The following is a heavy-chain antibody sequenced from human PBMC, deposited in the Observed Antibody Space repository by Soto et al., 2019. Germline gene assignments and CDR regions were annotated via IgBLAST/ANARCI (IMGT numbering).Heavy chain of an antibody. V-gene: IGHV4-34*01. Sequence: SETLSLTCAAYGGSFSGYYWSWIRQPPGKGLEWIGEINHSGSTNYNPSLKSRVTISVDTSKNQFSLKLSSVTAADTAVYYCARAYSSGWYHPYAFDIWGQGTMVTVSS. CDR1: GGSFSGYY. CDR2: INHSGST. CDR3: ARAYSSGWYHPYAFDI. D-gene: IGHD6-19*01. J-gene: IGHJ3*02.